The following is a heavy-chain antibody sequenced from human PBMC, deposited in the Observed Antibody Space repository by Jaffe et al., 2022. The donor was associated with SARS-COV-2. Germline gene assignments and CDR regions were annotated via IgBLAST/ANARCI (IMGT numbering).Heavy chain of an antibody. Sequence: EVQLVESGGGLVKPGGSLRLSCAASGFTFSSYSMNWVRQAPGKGLEWVSSISSSSSYIYYADSVKGRFTISRDNAKNSLYLQMNSLRAEDTAVYYCARDLNPPYYYDSSGSSADYWGQGTLVTVSS. CDR3: ARDLNPPYYYDSSGSSADY. V-gene: IGHV3-21*01. CDR2: ISSSSSYI. CDR1: GFTFSSYS. D-gene: IGHD3-22*01. J-gene: IGHJ4*02.